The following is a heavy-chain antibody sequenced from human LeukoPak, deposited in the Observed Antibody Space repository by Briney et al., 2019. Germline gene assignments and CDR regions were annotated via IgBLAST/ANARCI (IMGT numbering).Heavy chain of an antibody. CDR3: AKDFSSGKDVSERLSFSGFDP. D-gene: IGHD1-1*01. J-gene: IGHJ5*02. V-gene: IGHV3-30*18. CDR1: GFTFSSYG. Sequence: GGSLRLSCAASGFTFSSYGMHWVRQAPGKGLEWVAVISYDGSNKYYADSVKGRFTISRDNSKNTLYLQMNSLRAEDTAVYYCAKDFSSGKDVSERLSFSGFDPWGQGTLVTVSS. CDR2: ISYDGSNK.